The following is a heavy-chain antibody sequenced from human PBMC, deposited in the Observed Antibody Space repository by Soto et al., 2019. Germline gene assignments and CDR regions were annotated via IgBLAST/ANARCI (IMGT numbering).Heavy chain of an antibody. D-gene: IGHD3-22*01. J-gene: IGHJ3*02. CDR3: ARDRPQPSYDKSFDI. CDR1: GYTFTSYA. Sequence: QVQLVQSGAEVKKPGASVKVSCKASGYTFTSYAMHWVRQAPGQRLEWMGWINAGNGNTKYSQKFQGRVTMTTDTSTNTAYMDLRSLRSDDTAVYYCARDRPQPSYDKSFDIWGQGTVVTVSS. V-gene: IGHV1-3*01. CDR2: INAGNGNT.